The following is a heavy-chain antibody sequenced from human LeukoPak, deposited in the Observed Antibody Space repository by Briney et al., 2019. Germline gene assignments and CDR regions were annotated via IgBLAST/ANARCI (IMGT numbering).Heavy chain of an antibody. D-gene: IGHD3-9*01. J-gene: IGHJ4*02. CDR3: ARSLRYLGASDY. V-gene: IGHV4-61*05. CDR1: GVSISSSNSY. Sequence: SETLSLTCTVSGVSISSSNSYWGWIRQPPGKGLEWIGYIYYSGSTNYNPSLKSRVTISVDMSKNQFSLKLSSVTAADTAVYYCARSLRYLGASDYWGQGTLVTVSS. CDR2: IYYSGST.